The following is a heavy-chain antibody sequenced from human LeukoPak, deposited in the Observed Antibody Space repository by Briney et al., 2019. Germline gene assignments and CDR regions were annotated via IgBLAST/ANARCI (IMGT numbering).Heavy chain of an antibody. D-gene: IGHD3-22*01. CDR3: ARTVRSSYFFQPWFDP. CDR1: GFTFSDYY. J-gene: IGHJ5*02. Sequence: PGGSLRLSCEASGFTFSDYYMSWICQAPGKGLEWVSYISSSSSYTNYADSVKGRFTISRDNAKNSLYLQMNSLRAEDTAVYYCARTVRSSYFFQPWFDPWGQGTLVTVSS. CDR2: ISSSSSYT. V-gene: IGHV3-11*06.